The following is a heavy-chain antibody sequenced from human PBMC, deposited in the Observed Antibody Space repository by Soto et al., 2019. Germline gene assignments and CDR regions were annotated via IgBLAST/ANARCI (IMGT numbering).Heavy chain of an antibody. V-gene: IGHV4-30-2*01. CDR3: ARAHYGAYGYGMDV. J-gene: IGHJ6*02. CDR1: GGSISSGGYS. CDR2: IYHSGST. Sequence: QLQLQESGSGLVKPSQTLSLTCAVSGGSISSGGYSWSWIRQPPGKGLEWIGYIYHSGSTYYNPSLKGLVTISVDRSKNQFSLKLSPVTAADTAVYYCARAHYGAYGYGMDVWGQGTTVTVSS. D-gene: IGHD4-17*01.